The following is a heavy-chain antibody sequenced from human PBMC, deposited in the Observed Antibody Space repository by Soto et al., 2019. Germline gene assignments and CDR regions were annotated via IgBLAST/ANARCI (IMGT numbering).Heavy chain of an antibody. Sequence: IASKASGYTVSSYDMDGARQAPGQGLEWMGWINPNSGGTNYAQKFQGWVTMTRDTSISTAYMELSRLRSDDTAVYYCARVVAAAGTAYYGMDVWGQGTTVTAP. CDR2: INPNSGGT. V-gene: IGHV1-2*04. CDR1: GYTVSSYD. J-gene: IGHJ6*02. D-gene: IGHD6-13*01. CDR3: ARVVAAAGTAYYGMDV.